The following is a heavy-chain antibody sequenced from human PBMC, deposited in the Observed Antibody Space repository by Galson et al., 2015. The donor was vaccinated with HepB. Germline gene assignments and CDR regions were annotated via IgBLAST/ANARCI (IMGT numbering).Heavy chain of an antibody. V-gene: IGHV3-7*03. Sequence: SLRLSCAASGFTFSSYWMSWVRQAPGKGLEWVANIKQDGSEKYYVDSVKGRFTISRDNAKNSLYLQMNSLRAEDTAVYYCARDLRYDTVVTVHWYFDLWGRGTLVTVSS. CDR1: GFTFSSYW. CDR2: IKQDGSEK. J-gene: IGHJ2*01. D-gene: IGHD4-23*01. CDR3: ARDLRYDTVVTVHWYFDL.